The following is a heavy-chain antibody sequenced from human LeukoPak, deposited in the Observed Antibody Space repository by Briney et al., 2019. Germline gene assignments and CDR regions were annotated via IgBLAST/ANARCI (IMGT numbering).Heavy chain of an antibody. Sequence: GASVKVSCKASGYTFISYYIHWVRQAPGQGREWMGIINPSGGSTRYAQKFQGRVTMTRDTSTGTLYMELSSLRSEDTAVYYCARDRDMTTVTTSLDYWGQGTLVTVSS. V-gene: IGHV1-46*01. CDR1: GYTFISYY. D-gene: IGHD4-17*01. CDR2: INPSGGST. CDR3: ARDRDMTTVTTSLDY. J-gene: IGHJ4*02.